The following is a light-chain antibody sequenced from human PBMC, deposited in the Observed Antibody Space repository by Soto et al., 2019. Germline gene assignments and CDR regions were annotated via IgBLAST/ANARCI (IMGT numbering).Light chain of an antibody. CDR2: DAS. Sequence: EIVLTQSPGTLSLSPGERATLSCRESQSISSIYLAWYQQKPGQAPRLLIYDASSRATGIPDRFSGSGSGTDFTLTISRLEPEDFAVYYCQQYGSSPLTFGQGTRLEIK. V-gene: IGKV3-20*01. CDR1: QSISSIY. J-gene: IGKJ5*01. CDR3: QQYGSSPLT.